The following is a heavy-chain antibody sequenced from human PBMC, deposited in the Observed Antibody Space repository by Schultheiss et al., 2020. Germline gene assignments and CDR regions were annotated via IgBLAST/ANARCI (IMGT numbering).Heavy chain of an antibody. Sequence: SETLSLTCAVSGGSISSGGYSWSWIRQPPGKGLEWIGSIYYSGSTYYNPSLKSRVTISVDTSKNQFSLKLSSVTAADTAVYYCARQYSEILTGYTPGWFDPWGQGTLVTVSS. CDR1: GGSISSGGYS. J-gene: IGHJ5*02. V-gene: IGHV4-30-2*03. D-gene: IGHD3-9*01. CDR2: IYYSGST. CDR3: ARQYSEILTGYTPGWFDP.